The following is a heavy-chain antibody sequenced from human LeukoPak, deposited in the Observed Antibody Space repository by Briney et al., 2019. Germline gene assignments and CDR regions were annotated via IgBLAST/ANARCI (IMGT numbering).Heavy chain of an antibody. D-gene: IGHD6-19*01. Sequence: GRSLRLSCAASGFTFRNYGMYWVRQAPGKGLEWVADISPDGSNKCYVDSVKGRFTISRDNSKNTLFLQMDSLRAEDAAVYYCAKDPIAVAGNNYYGMDVWGQGTTVTVSS. CDR3: AKDPIAVAGNNYYGMDV. CDR2: ISPDGSNK. CDR1: GFTFRNYG. V-gene: IGHV3-30*18. J-gene: IGHJ6*02.